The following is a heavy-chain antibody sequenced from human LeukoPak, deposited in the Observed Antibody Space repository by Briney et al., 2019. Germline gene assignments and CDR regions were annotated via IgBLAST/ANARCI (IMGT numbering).Heavy chain of an antibody. J-gene: IGHJ4*02. CDR1: GYTLTELS. CDR2: FDPEDGET. CDR3: ATPITIPGDRYFDY. V-gene: IGHV1-24*01. Sequence: ASVKVSCKVSGYTLTELSMHWVRQAPGKGLEWMGGFDPEDGETIYAQKFQGRVTMTEDTSTDTAYMELSSLRSEDTAVYYCATPITIPGDRYFDYWGQGTLVTVSS. D-gene: IGHD3-3*01.